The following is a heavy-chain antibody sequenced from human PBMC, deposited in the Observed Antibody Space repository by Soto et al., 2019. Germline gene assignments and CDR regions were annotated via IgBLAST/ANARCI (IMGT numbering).Heavy chain of an antibody. CDR2: ISGSGGST. V-gene: IGHV3-23*01. CDR3: VKRDMRLWIDY. Sequence: GGSLRLSCAASGFTFSSYAMSWVRQAPGKGLEWVSAISGSGGSTYYADSVKGRFTISRDNSKNTLYLQMNSLRAEDAAVYYCVKRDMRLWIDYWGQGTLVTVSS. CDR1: GFTFSSYA. J-gene: IGHJ4*02. D-gene: IGHD3-9*01.